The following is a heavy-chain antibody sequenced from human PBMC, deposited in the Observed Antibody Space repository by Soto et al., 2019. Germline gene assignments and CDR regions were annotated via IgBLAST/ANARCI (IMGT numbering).Heavy chain of an antibody. Sequence: GGSLRLSCAASGFTFSSYAMHWVRQAPGKGLEWVAVISYDGSNKYYADSVKGRFTISRDNSKNTLYPQMNSLRAEDTAVYYCARDSDYSNYYYYGMDVWGQGTTVTVSS. V-gene: IGHV3-30-3*01. CDR3: ARDSDYSNYYYYGMDV. D-gene: IGHD4-4*01. CDR1: GFTFSSYA. J-gene: IGHJ6*02. CDR2: ISYDGSNK.